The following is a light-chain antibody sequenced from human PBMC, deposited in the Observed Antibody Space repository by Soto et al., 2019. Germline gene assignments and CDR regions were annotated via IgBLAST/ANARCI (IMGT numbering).Light chain of an antibody. J-gene: IGKJ2*01. CDR2: AAS. Sequence: DIQMTQSPSSLSASVGDRVTITCRASQSISIYFNWYQQKPGKAPKLLIYAASSLQSGVPSRFSGSGSGTDFTLTISSLQPEDFATYYCQQSYSTLYTFGQGTKLEIK. V-gene: IGKV1-39*01. CDR1: QSISIY. CDR3: QQSYSTLYT.